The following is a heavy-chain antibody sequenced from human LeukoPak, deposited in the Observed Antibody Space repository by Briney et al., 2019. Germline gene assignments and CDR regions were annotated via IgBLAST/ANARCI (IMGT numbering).Heavy chain of an antibody. J-gene: IGHJ5*02. V-gene: IGHV3-33*01. CDR1: GFTFSNYG. CDR3: AISHYGDNVWWLDP. Sequence: GGSLRLSCAASGFTFSNYGIHWVRQAPGKGLEWVAVIWYDGINKYYADSVKGRFTISRDNSKNTVYLQMNSLRVEETASYYCAISHYGDNVWWLDPWGQGTLVTVSP. CDR2: IWYDGINK. D-gene: IGHD4-17*01.